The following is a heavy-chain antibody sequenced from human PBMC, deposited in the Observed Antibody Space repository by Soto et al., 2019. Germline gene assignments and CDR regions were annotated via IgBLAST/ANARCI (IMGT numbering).Heavy chain of an antibody. Sequence: QPVGSLRLSCAASGFTFSSYGMHWVRQAPGKGLEWVAVISYDGSNKYYADSVKGRFTISRDNSKNTLYLQMNSLRAEDTAVYYCAKGGSGWWSPRYYGMDVWGQGTTVTVSS. J-gene: IGHJ6*02. D-gene: IGHD6-19*01. V-gene: IGHV3-30*18. CDR3: AKGGSGWWSPRYYGMDV. CDR1: GFTFSSYG. CDR2: ISYDGSNK.